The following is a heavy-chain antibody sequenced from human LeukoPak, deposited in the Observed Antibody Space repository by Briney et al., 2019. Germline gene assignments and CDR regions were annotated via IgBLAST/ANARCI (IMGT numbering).Heavy chain of an antibody. CDR3: ARLPDCSSTSCAPWNWFDP. CDR2: INHSGST. D-gene: IGHD2-2*01. J-gene: IGHJ5*02. V-gene: IGHV4-34*01. Sequence: PSETLSLTCAVYGGSFSGYYWSWIRQPPGKGLEWIGEINHSGSTNYNPSLKSRVTISVDTSKNQFSLKLSSVTAADTAVYYCARLPDCSSTSCAPWNWFDPWGQGTLVTVSS. CDR1: GGSFSGYY.